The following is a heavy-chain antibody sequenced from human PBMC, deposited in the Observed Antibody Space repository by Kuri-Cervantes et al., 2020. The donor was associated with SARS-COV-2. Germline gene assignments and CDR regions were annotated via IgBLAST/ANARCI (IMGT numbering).Heavy chain of an antibody. CDR3: ARLLFWSGFVDS. CDR1: GYSFSSYW. V-gene: IGHV5-51*01. CDR2: IYPADSET. J-gene: IGHJ4*02. Sequence: GGSLRLSCQGSGYSFSSYWIGRVRQMPGKGLEWRGIIYPADSETRYSPSSQGQVTISADKSTTTAYLQWSSLKASDTAMYYCARLLFWSGFVDSWGQGTLVTVSS. D-gene: IGHD3-3*01.